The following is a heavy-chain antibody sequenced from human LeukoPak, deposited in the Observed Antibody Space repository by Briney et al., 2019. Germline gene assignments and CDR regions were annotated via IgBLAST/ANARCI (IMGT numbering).Heavy chain of an antibody. CDR3: ARGYWRSGWYGWFDP. V-gene: IGHV4-34*01. J-gene: IGHJ5*02. D-gene: IGHD6-19*01. CDR1: GGSISSYY. Sequence: PSETLSLTCTVSGGSISSYYWSWIRQPPGKGLEWIGEINHSGSTNYNPSLKSRVTISVDTSKNQFSLKLSSVTAADTAVYYCARGYWRSGWYGWFDPWGQGTLVTVSS. CDR2: INHSGST.